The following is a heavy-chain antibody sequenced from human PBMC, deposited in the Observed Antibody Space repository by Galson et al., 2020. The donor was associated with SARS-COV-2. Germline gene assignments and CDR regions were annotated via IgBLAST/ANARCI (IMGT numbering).Heavy chain of an antibody. CDR2: FDPEDGET. D-gene: IGHD1-26*01. Sequence: SVKFSCKVSGYTLTELSMHCVRQAPAKGLEWMVGFDPEDGETIYAQKFQGRVTMTEDTSTDTAYMELSSLRSEDTAVYYCATGSGSYLGWFDPWGQGTLVTVSS. CDR3: ATGSGSYLGWFDP. V-gene: IGHV1-24*01. J-gene: IGHJ5*02. CDR1: GYTLTELS.